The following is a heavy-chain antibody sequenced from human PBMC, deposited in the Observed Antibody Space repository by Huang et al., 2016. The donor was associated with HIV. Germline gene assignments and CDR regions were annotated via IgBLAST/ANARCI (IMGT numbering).Heavy chain of an antibody. V-gene: IGHV1-18*01. J-gene: IGHJ6*03. CDR3: ARGGGIQLWLLGYYYMDV. D-gene: IGHD5-18*01. Sequence: QVQLVQSGAEVKKPGASVKVSCKASGYTFSSFGISWVREALGKGAEWVEGIGVYNGNTKFAQKFQGRLTMTTDTSTSTAYMELRSLRSDDTAVYYCARGGGIQLWLLGYYYMDVWGNGTTVTVSS. CDR2: IGVYNGNT. CDR1: GYTFSSFG.